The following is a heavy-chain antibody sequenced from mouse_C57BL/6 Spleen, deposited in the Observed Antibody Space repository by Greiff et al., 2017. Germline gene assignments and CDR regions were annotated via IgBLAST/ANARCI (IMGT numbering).Heavy chain of an antibody. CDR1: GYSITSGYY. J-gene: IGHJ4*01. Sequence: VQLKESGPGLVKPSQSLSLTCSVTGYSITSGYYWNWIRQFPGNKLEWMGYISYDGSNNYNPSLKNRISITRDTSKNQFFLKLNSVTTEDTATYYCARRLLLRNPMDYWGQGTSVTVSS. CDR2: ISYDGSN. CDR3: ARRLLLRNPMDY. D-gene: IGHD1-1*01. V-gene: IGHV3-6*01.